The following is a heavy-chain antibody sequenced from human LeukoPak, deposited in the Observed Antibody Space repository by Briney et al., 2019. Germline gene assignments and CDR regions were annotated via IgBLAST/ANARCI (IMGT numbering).Heavy chain of an antibody. CDR3: ARSVPYGTTRYGRSDL. CDR2: IRQDGNIK. Sequence: QPGGSLRLSCAAFGFPFNSYWMTWVRQAPGKGLQWVANIRQDGNIKYYVDSVKGRFTISRDNAMNSLYLQMNSLRAEDTAIYYCARSVPYGTTRYGRSDLWGQGTLVTVSS. D-gene: IGHD6-13*01. J-gene: IGHJ4*02. CDR1: GFPFNSYW. V-gene: IGHV3-7*03.